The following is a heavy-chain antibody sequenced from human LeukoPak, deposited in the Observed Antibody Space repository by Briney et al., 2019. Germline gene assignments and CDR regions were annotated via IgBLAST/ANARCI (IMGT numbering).Heavy chain of an antibody. Sequence: SETLSLTCAVYGGSFSGYYWSWIRQPPGKGREWIGEINHSGNTNYNPSLTSRVTILVDTSKNQFSLKLTSVTAADTAVYYCARTFRNSGWGIDYWGQGTQVTVSS. D-gene: IGHD6-19*01. J-gene: IGHJ4*02. V-gene: IGHV4-34*01. CDR2: INHSGNT. CDR3: ARTFRNSGWGIDY. CDR1: GGSFSGYY.